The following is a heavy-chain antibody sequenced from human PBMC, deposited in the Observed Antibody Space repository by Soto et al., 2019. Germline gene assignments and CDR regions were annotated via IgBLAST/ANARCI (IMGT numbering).Heavy chain of an antibody. CDR1: GGSISSSYW. V-gene: IGHV4-4*02. CDR3: ATANSGSSRLGY. J-gene: IGHJ4*02. Sequence: SSETLSLTCAVSGGSISSSYWWSWVRQPPGQGLEWIGEIYHTGSTAYNPSLQSRVTISVDKSKNQFSLKLSSVTAADTAVYYCATANSGSSRLGYWGQGTLVTVSS. CDR2: IYHTGST. D-gene: IGHD1-26*01.